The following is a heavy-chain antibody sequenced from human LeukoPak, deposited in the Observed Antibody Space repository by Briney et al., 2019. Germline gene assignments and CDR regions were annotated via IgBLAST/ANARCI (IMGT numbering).Heavy chain of an antibody. V-gene: IGHV3-48*03. CDR2: IDTSGTNI. Sequence: PGGSLRLSCAASGFTFSGYEMNWVRQAPGKGLEWVSYIDTSGTNIYYAGSVKGRFTVSRDNAKNSLYLQMNSLRAEDTGIYYCARETINCGGDCYDYWGQGALVTVSS. CDR3: ARETINCGGDCYDY. J-gene: IGHJ4*02. CDR1: GFTFSGYE. D-gene: IGHD2-21*01.